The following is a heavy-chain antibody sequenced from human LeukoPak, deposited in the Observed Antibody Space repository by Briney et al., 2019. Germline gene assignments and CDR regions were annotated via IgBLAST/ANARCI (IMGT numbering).Heavy chain of an antibody. CDR1: GYTFTGYY. V-gene: IGHV1-2*02. CDR3: ARSKVLVYSNFDY. CDR2: INPNSGGT. D-gene: IGHD4-11*01. Sequence: ASVKVSCKASGYTFTGYYIHWVRQAPGQGLEWMGWINPNSGGTSYAQKFQGRVTVTRDTSISTAHMELSRLRTDDTAVYYCARSKVLVYSNFDYWGQGTLVTVSS. J-gene: IGHJ4*02.